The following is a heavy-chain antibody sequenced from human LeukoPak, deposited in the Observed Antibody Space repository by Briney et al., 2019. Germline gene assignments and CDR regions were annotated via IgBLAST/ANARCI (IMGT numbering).Heavy chain of an antibody. D-gene: IGHD5-18*01. CDR3: SRVGYTYKTRAL. V-gene: IGHV3-66*01. CDR2: IYSDGRK. Sequence: GGSLRLSCAASGFIVSNNYMFWVRQAPGKGLEWVSAIYSDGRKYYADSVRGRFTISRDISKSTLYLQMSSLRAEDTAVYFCSRVGYTYKTRALWGQGTLVTVSS. CDR1: GFIVSNNY. J-gene: IGHJ4*02.